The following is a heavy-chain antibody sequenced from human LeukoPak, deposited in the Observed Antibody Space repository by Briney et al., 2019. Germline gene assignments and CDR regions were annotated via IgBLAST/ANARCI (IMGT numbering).Heavy chain of an antibody. J-gene: IGHJ5*02. CDR2: IYPGDSDT. Sequence: GESLKISCKGSGYRFTGYWIGWVRQMPGKGLEWMGIIYPGDSDTRYSPSFQGQVTISADKSISTAYLQWSSLKASDTAMYYCARQSSDCSSTSCYLSWLDPWGQGTLVTVSS. CDR3: ARQSSDCSSTSCYLSWLDP. CDR1: GYRFTGYW. D-gene: IGHD2-2*01. V-gene: IGHV5-51*01.